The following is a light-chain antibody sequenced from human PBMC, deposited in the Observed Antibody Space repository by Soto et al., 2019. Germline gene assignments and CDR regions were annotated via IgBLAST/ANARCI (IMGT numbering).Light chain of an antibody. V-gene: IGKV3-20*01. CDR2: GAS. CDR1: EGVRSNY. J-gene: IGKJ1*01. Sequence: EIVLTQSPGTLSLSPGERATLACRASEGVRSNYLAWYQQKPGQAPRLLIYGASSRAAGIPDRFSGSGSGTDFTLTISRLEPEDFAVYYCQQYGSSPWTFGQGTKVEIK. CDR3: QQYGSSPWT.